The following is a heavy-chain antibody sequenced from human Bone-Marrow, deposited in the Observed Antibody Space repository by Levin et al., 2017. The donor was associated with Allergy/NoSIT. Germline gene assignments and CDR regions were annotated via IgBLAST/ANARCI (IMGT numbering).Heavy chain of an antibody. J-gene: IGHJ1*01. CDR2: ITGTGSRT. D-gene: IGHD5-24*01. V-gene: IGHV3-23*01. CDR3: AKELERGWLQQTPH. Sequence: GGSLRLSCAASGFNFSFYAMSWVRQAPGKGLEWVSAITGTGSRTYYAESVKGRFTISRDNSKNTLYLQMNSLRAEDTATYYCAKELERGWLQQTPHWGQGTLVTVSS. CDR1: GFNFSFYA.